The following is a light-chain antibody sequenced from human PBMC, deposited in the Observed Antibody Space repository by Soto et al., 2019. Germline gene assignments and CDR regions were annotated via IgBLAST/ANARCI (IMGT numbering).Light chain of an antibody. CDR2: GAS. Sequence: EIVMTQSPATLSVSPGERATLSCRASQSVSSNLAWYQQKPGQAPRLLIYGASTRATVIPARFSGSGSGTEFTLTISSLQSEDFAVHYCQQYNNWPLTFGGGTKVDIK. CDR3: QQYNNWPLT. J-gene: IGKJ4*01. CDR1: QSVSSN. V-gene: IGKV3-15*01.